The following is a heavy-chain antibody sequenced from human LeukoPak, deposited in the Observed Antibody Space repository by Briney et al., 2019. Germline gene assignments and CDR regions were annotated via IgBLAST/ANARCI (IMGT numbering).Heavy chain of an antibody. CDR3: ASWVDYYDSSGYYPIDY. CDR1: GFTFSDYY. J-gene: IGHJ4*02. Sequence: GGSLRLSCAASGFTFSDYYMSWIRQAPGKGLEWVSYISSSGSTIYYADSVKGRFTISRDNAKNSLYLQMNSLRAEDTAVYYCASWVDYYDSSGYYPIDYWGQGTLVTVSS. CDR2: ISSSGSTI. D-gene: IGHD3-22*01. V-gene: IGHV3-11*01.